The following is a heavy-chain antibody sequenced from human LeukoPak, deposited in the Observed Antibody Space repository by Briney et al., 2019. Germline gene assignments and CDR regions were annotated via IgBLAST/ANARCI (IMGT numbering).Heavy chain of an antibody. D-gene: IGHD2-15*01. CDR3: ASVVVVAATPNWFDP. CDR2: IYYSGST. Sequence: SETLSLTCAVSGYSISSGYYWSWIRQPPGKGLEWIGYIYYSGSTYYNPSLKSRVTISVDTSKNQFSLKLSSVTAADTAVYYCASVVVVAATPNWFDPWGQGTLVTVSS. CDR1: GYSISSGYY. V-gene: IGHV4-30-4*08. J-gene: IGHJ5*02.